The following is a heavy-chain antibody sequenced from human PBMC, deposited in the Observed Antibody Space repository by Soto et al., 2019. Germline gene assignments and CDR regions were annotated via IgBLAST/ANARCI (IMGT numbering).Heavy chain of an antibody. CDR1: GGTFSSYT. D-gene: IGHD6-19*01. V-gene: IGHV1-69*04. CDR2: IIPILGIA. CDR3: ARDRAVATYYYYYGMDV. Sequence: ASVKVSCKASGGTFSSYTISWVRQAPGQGLEWMGRIIPILGIANYAQKFQGRVTITADKSTSTAYMELSSLRSEDTAVYYCARDRAVATYYYYYGMDVWGQGTTVTVSS. J-gene: IGHJ6*02.